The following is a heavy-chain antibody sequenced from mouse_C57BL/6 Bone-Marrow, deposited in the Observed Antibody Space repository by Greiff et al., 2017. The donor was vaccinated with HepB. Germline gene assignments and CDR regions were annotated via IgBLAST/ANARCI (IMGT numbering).Heavy chain of an antibody. CDR2: IDPNSGGT. J-gene: IGHJ2*01. Sequence: KQPGAELVKPGASVKLSCKASGYTFTSYWMHWVKQRPGRGLEWIGRIDPNSGGTKYNEKVKSKATLTVDKPSSTAYMQLSSLTSEDSAVYYCARGNWDLFDYWGQGTTLTVAS. D-gene: IGHD4-1*01. CDR1: GYTFTSYW. V-gene: IGHV1-72*01. CDR3: ARGNWDLFDY.